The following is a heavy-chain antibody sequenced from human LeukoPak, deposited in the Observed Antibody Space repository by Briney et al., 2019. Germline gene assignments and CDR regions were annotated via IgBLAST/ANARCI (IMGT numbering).Heavy chain of an antibody. Sequence: SETLSLTCAVYGGSFSGYYWSWIRQPPGKGLEWIGEINHSGSTNYNPSLKSRVTISVDTSKNQFSLKLSSVTAADTAVYYCARHRYDILNGTLSWFDPWGPGTLVTVSS. CDR1: GGSFSGYY. CDR2: INHSGST. CDR3: ARHRYDILNGTLSWFDP. V-gene: IGHV4-34*01. D-gene: IGHD3-9*01. J-gene: IGHJ5*02.